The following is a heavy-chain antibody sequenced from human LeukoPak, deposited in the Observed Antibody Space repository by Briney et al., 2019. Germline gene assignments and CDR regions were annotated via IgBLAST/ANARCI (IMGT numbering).Heavy chain of an antibody. V-gene: IGHV3-23*01. CDR2: VNDRGTGT. Sequence: PGGSLRLSCAASGFTFSKYAMSWVRQAPGKGLEWVSTVNDRGTGTYYADSVKGRFTISRDNSKNTLSLQMISLRAEDTAVYYCARDPLLTGYYRRGPGFDYWGQGTLVTVSS. D-gene: IGHD3-9*01. CDR3: ARDPLLTGYYRRGPGFDY. J-gene: IGHJ4*02. CDR1: GFTFSKYA.